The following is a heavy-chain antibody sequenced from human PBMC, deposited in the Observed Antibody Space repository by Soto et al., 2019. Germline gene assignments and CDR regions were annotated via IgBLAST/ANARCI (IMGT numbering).Heavy chain of an antibody. CDR1: GFSLSTNGMG. V-gene: IGHV2-5*02. D-gene: IGHD3-16*01. CDR3: AHTTSPRVLKH. J-gene: IGHJ1*01. Sequence: SGPTLVNPTQTLTLTCTFSGFSLSTNGMGVAWIRQPPGKALEWLALIYWDDDKPYSPSLKSRLTITKDTSKNQVVLTMTNMDPVDTATYDCAHTTSPRVLKHWGQGTLVTVSS. CDR2: IYWDDDK.